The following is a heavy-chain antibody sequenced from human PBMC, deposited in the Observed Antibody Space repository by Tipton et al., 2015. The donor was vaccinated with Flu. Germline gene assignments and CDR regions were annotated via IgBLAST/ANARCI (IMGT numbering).Heavy chain of an antibody. V-gene: IGHV4-38-2*02. Sequence: TLSLTCAVSGYSISSGYYWGWIRQSPGKGLEWIGSIHHSGTTHYRLPLKNRVTMLVDTSKNLFSLKMTSVTAADSAMYYCAREGANYYGSGIRFDSWGQGILVNVSS. CDR2: IHHSGTT. D-gene: IGHD3-10*01. CDR1: GYSISSGYY. CDR3: AREGANYYGSGIRFDS. J-gene: IGHJ4*02.